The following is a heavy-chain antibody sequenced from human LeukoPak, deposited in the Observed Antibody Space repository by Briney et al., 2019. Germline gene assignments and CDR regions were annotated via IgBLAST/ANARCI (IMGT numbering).Heavy chain of an antibody. J-gene: IGHJ4*02. CDR2: ISSSGSTI. CDR3: AKDPTVTTYFDY. D-gene: IGHD4-17*01. Sequence: GGSLRLSCAASGFTFSSYEMNWVRQAPGKGLECVSYISSSGSTIYYADSVKGRFTISRDNAKNSLYLQMNSLRAEDTAVYYCAKDPTVTTYFDYWGQGTLVTVAS. V-gene: IGHV3-48*03. CDR1: GFTFSSYE.